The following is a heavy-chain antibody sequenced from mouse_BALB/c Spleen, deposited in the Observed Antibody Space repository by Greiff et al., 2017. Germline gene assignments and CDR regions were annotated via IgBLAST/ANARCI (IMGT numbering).Heavy chain of an antibody. CDR1: GFSLTDYG. CDR3: AKHHYYGSSYGFDY. J-gene: IGHJ2*01. D-gene: IGHD1-1*01. V-gene: IGHV2-6-5*01. CDR2: IWGGGST. Sequence: VQLVESGPGLVAPSQSLSITCTVSGFSLTDYGVSWIRQPPGKGLEWLGVIWGGGSTYYNSALKSRLSISKDNSKSQVFLKMNSLQTDDTAMYYCAKHHYYGSSYGFDYWGQGTTLTVSS.